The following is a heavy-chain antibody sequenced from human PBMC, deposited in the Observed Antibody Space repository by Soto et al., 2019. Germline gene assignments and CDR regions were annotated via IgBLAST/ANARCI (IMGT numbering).Heavy chain of an antibody. Sequence: SETLSLTCTVSGGSISSYYWSWIRQPPGKGLEWIGYVYYSGSTNYNPSLKSRVTISVDTSKNQFSLKLSSVTAADTAVYYCARGPSEVKVDYRGQGILITSPQ. CDR3: ARGPSEVKVDY. J-gene: IGHJ4*02. V-gene: IGHV4-59*01. CDR1: GGSISSYY. CDR2: VYYSGST.